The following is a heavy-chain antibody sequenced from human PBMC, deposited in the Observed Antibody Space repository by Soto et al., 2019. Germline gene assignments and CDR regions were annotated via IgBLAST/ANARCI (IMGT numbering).Heavy chain of an antibody. Sequence: QVQLVQSGDEVQKPGSSVKVSCKASGGSFSSYAFSWVRQAPGLGLEWMGGIIPSFGTPNYAQRFQGRVTISADESTTTVDMDLRSLISEDTAVYYCARGSSSTVGPTGWFDPWGQGTLVTVSS. V-gene: IGHV1-69*01. D-gene: IGHD1-26*01. CDR1: GGSFSSYA. CDR2: IIPSFGTP. CDR3: ARGSSSTVGPTGWFDP. J-gene: IGHJ5*02.